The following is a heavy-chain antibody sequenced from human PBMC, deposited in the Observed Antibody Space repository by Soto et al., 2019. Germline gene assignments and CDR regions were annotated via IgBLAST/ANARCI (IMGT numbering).Heavy chain of an antibody. Sequence: PSETLSLTCAVYGGSFSGYYWSWIRQPPGKGLEWIGEINHSGSTNYNPSLKSRVTISVDTSKNQFSLKLSSVTAADTAVYYCAREYYGSGSYYTRGGMDVWGQGTTVTVSS. CDR3: AREYYGSGSYYTRGGMDV. J-gene: IGHJ6*02. V-gene: IGHV4-34*01. D-gene: IGHD3-10*01. CDR1: GGSFSGYY. CDR2: INHSGST.